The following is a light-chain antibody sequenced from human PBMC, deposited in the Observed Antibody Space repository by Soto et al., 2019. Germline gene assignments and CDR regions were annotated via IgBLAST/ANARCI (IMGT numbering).Light chain of an antibody. CDR2: RNN. V-gene: IGLV1-47*01. Sequence: QSLLTQPPSASGTPGQRVTISCSGSSCNIGSNYVYWYQQLPGTAPKLLIYRNNQRPSGVPDRFSGSKSGTSASLAISGLRSEDEADYYCAAWDDSLSVRYVFGTGTKVTVL. CDR1: SCNIGSNY. J-gene: IGLJ1*01. CDR3: AAWDDSLSVRYV.